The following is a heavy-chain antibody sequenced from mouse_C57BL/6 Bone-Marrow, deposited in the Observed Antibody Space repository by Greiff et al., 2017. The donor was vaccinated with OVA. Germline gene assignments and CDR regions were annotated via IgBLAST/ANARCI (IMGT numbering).Heavy chain of an antibody. CDR2: INPSNGGN. Sequence: VQLQQPGTELVKPGASVKLSCKASGYTFTSYWMHWVKQRPGQGLEWIGNINPSNGGNNYNEKFKSKATLTVDKSSSTAYMQLCSLTSEYSAVDDCAIGTGIDYWGQGTTLTVSS. CDR1: GYTFTSYW. J-gene: IGHJ2*01. V-gene: IGHV1-53*01. CDR3: AIGTGIDY. D-gene: IGHD4-1*01.